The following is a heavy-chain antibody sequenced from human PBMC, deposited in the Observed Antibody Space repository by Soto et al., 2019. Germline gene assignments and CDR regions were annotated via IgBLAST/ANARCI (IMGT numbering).Heavy chain of an antibody. CDR2: INPNSGGT. CDR3: ARYAGVEMATIIGYYFDY. J-gene: IGHJ4*02. CDR1: GYTFTGYY. V-gene: IGHV1-2*02. D-gene: IGHD5-12*01. Sequence: ASVKVSCKASGYTFTGYYMDWVRQAPGQGLEWMGWINPNSGGTNYAQKFQGRVTMTRDASISTAYMELSRLRSDDTAVYYCARYAGVEMATIIGYYFDYWGQGTLVTVSS.